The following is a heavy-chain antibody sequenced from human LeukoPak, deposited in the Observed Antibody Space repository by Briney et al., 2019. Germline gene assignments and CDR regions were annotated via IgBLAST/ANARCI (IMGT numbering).Heavy chain of an antibody. CDR2: IYSSGST. J-gene: IGHJ6*02. D-gene: IGHD3-3*01. V-gene: IGHV4-59*01. CDR1: AGSISSYY. CDR3: ARDGAVSTIFGVVNYYYGMDV. Sequence: PSETLSLTCTVSAGSISSYYWSWIRQPSGKGLEWIGYIYSSGSTNYNPSLKSRVTISVDTSKNQFSLKLSSVTAADTAVYYCARDGAVSTIFGVVNYYYGMDVWGQGTTVTVSS.